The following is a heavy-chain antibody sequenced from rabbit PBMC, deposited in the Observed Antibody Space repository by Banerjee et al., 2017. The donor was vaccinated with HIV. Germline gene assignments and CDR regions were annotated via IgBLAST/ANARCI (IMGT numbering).Heavy chain of an antibody. J-gene: IGHJ4*01. V-gene: IGHV1S40*01. CDR1: GFSFSSSYW. Sequence: QSLEESGGDLVKPGASLTLTCTASGFSFSSSYWICWVRQAPGKGLEWIACIYAGSSGSTWYASWAKGRFTISKTSSTTVTLQMTSLTAADTATYFCARDVDGGGDGYVFNLWGPGTLVTVS. CDR2: IYAGSSGST. D-gene: IGHD6-1*01. CDR3: ARDVDGGGDGYVFNL.